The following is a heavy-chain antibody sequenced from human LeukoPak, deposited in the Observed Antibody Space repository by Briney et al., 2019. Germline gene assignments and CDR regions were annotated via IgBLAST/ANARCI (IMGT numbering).Heavy chain of an antibody. J-gene: IGHJ4*02. CDR2: IYPGDSDT. CDR1: GYSFTSYW. V-gene: IGHV5-51*01. D-gene: IGHD3-22*01. CDR3: ARHVSPGSSGYYAPFDY. Sequence: GESLKISCQGSGYSFTSYWIGWVRQLPGKGLEWMGIIYPGDSDTRYSPSFQGQVTISADKSISTAYLQWSSLKASDTAMYYCARHVSPGSSGYYAPFDYWGQGTPVTVSS.